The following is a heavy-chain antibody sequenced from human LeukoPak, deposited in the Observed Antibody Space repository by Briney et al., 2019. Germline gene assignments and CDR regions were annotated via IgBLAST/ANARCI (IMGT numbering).Heavy chain of an antibody. CDR3: ARDPSGEWDRFDP. Sequence: PSETLSLTCAVSGYSISSGYYWSWIRQPPGKGLEWIGYIYYSGSTNYNPSLKSRVTISVDTSKNQFSLKLSSVTAADTAVYYCARDPSGEWDRFDPWGQGTLVTVSS. CDR1: GYSISSGYY. D-gene: IGHD3-16*01. J-gene: IGHJ5*02. CDR2: IYYSGST. V-gene: IGHV4-61*01.